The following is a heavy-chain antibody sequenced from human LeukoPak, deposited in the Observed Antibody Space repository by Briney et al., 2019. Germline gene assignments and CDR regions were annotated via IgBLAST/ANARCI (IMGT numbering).Heavy chain of an antibody. J-gene: IGHJ3*02. Sequence: KPSGTLSLTCTVSGGSVSSGSYYWSWIRQPPGKGLEWIGYIYYSGSTNYNPSLKSRVTISVDTSKDQFSLKLSSVTAADTAVYYCAVVTTDAFDIWGQGTMVTVSS. V-gene: IGHV4-61*01. CDR3: AVVTTDAFDI. CDR2: IYYSGST. CDR1: GGSVSSGSYY. D-gene: IGHD2-21*02.